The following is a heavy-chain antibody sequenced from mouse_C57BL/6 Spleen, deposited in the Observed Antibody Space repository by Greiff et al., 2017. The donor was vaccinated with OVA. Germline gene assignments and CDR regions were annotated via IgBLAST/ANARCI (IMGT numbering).Heavy chain of an antibody. J-gene: IGHJ4*01. CDR1: GFSLTSYA. Sequence: VKLMESGPGLVAPSQSLSITCTVSGFSLTSYAISWVRQPPGKGLEWLGVIWTGGGTNYNSALKSRLSISKDNSKSQVFLKMNSLQTDDTARYYCARYSNYVNYYAMDYWGQGTSVTVSS. CDR3: ARYSNYVNYYAMDY. CDR2: IWTGGGT. D-gene: IGHD2-5*01. V-gene: IGHV2-9-1*01.